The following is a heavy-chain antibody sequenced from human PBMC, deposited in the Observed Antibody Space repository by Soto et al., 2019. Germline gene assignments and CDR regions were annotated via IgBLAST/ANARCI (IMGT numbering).Heavy chain of an antibody. CDR2: IDNDGSVT. CDR1: GLTFRRYW. J-gene: IGHJ5*02. Sequence: GGSLRLSCAASGLTFRRYWMHWVRQAPGKGLMWVSRIDNDGSVTNYADSVEGRFTISRDDAKNTLYLQMNSLRAEDTAVYYCVRDTPYNWFDPWGQGILVTVSS. CDR3: VRDTPYNWFDP. V-gene: IGHV3-74*01.